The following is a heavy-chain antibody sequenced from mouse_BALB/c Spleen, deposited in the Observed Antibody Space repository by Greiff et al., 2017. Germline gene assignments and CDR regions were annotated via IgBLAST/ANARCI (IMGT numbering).Heavy chain of an antibody. CDR2: IDPSDSYT. D-gene: IGHD2-14*01. V-gene: IGHV1-69*02. J-gene: IGHJ2*01. CDR1: GYTFTSYW. Sequence: QVQLKQSGAELVKPGASVKLSCKASGYTFTSYWMHWVKQRPGQGLEWIGEIDPSDSYTNYNQKFKGKATLTVDKSSSTAYMQLSSLTSEDSAVYYCARNYYRYGDYWGQGTTLTVSS. CDR3: ARNYYRYGDY.